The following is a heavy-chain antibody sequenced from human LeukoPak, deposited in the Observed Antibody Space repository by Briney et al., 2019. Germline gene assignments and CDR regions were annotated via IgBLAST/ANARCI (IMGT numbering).Heavy chain of an antibody. CDR1: GGSFSGYY. D-gene: IGHD3-10*01. V-gene: IGHV4-34*01. CDR3: AVAAGALGELLIGIRPYYFDY. Sequence: KSSETLSLTCAVYGGSFSGYYWSWIRQPPGKGLEWMGEINHSGSTNYNPSLKSRVTISVDTSKNQFSLKLSSVTAADTAVYYCAVAAGALGELLIGIRPYYFDYWGQGTLVTVSS. J-gene: IGHJ4*02. CDR2: INHSGST.